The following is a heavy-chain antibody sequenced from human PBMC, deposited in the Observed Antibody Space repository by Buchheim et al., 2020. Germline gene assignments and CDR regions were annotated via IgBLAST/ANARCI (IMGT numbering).Heavy chain of an antibody. D-gene: IGHD2-8*02. V-gene: IGHV3-48*01. CDR2: ISSSSSTI. Sequence: EVQLVESGGGLVQPGGSLRLSCAASGFTFSSYSMNWVRQAPGKGLEWVSYISSSSSTIYYADSVKGRFTISRDNDKNSLYLQMNSLRADDTAVYYCARDGKYCTGGVCPSVFYYWGQGTL. CDR1: GFTFSSYS. J-gene: IGHJ4*02. CDR3: ARDGKYCTGGVCPSVFYY.